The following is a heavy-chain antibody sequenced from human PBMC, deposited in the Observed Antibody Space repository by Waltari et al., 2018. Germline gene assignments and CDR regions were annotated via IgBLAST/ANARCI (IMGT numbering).Heavy chain of an antibody. V-gene: IGHV4-38-2*02. Sequence: QVQLQESGPGLVKPSETLSLTCAVSGYSISSGYYWGWIRQPPGKGLEWIGSIYHSGSTYYNPALRSRVTISVDTSKNQFSLRLSSVAAADTAVYYCAREGDYVYGRSDYWGQGTLVTVSS. J-gene: IGHJ4*02. CDR3: AREGDYVYGRSDY. D-gene: IGHD4-17*01. CDR2: IYHSGST. CDR1: GYSISSGYY.